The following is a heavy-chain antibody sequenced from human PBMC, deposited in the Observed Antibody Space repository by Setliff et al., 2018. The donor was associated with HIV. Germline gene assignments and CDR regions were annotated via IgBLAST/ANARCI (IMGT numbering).Heavy chain of an antibody. Sequence: SETLSLTCTVSGGSISSSSYYWGWIRQPPGKGLEWIGSIYYSGSTYYNPSLKSRVTISVDTSKNQFSLKLSSVTAADTAVYYCARHLYGGYTGGFDYWGQGTLV. CDR1: GGSISSSSYY. CDR2: IYYSGST. CDR3: ARHLYGGYTGGFDY. V-gene: IGHV4-39*01. J-gene: IGHJ4*02. D-gene: IGHD5-12*01.